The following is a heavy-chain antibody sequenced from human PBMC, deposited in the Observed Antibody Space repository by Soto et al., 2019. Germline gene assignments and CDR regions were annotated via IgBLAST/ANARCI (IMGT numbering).Heavy chain of an antibody. J-gene: IGHJ4*02. Sequence: GASVKVSCKASGGTFSSYAISWVRQAPGQGLEWMGGIIPIFGTANYAQKFQGRVTITADESTSTAYMELSSLRSEDTAVYYCARDGRRYYDSSGYPPFDYWGQGTLVTVSS. CDR2: IIPIFGTA. CDR3: ARDGRRYYDSSGYPPFDY. D-gene: IGHD3-22*01. V-gene: IGHV1-69*13. CDR1: GGTFSSYA.